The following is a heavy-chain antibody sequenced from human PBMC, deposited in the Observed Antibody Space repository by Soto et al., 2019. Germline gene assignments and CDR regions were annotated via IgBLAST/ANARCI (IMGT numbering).Heavy chain of an antibody. CDR1: GGSVSSGSYY. V-gene: IGHV4-61*01. J-gene: IGHJ4*02. CDR2: IYYSGST. D-gene: IGHD1-26*01. CDR3: ASNVYSGSYSAERGY. Sequence: QVQLQESGPGLVKPSETLSLTCTVSGGSVSSGSYYWSWIRQPPGKGLEWIGYIYYSGSTNYNPSLKSRVTISVDTSKNQFSLKLSSVTAADTAVYYCASNVYSGSYSAERGYWGQGTLVTVSS.